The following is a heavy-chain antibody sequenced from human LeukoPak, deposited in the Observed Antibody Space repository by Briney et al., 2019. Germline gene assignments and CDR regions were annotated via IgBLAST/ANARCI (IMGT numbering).Heavy chain of an antibody. CDR1: GFTVSSNY. V-gene: IGHV3-66*01. Sequence: GGSLRLSCAASGFTVSSNYMSWVRQAPGKGLEWVSVIYSGGSTYYADSVKGRFTISRDNSKNTLYLQMNSLRAEDTAVYYCARDILGYRSSTSCSAFDYWGQGTLVTVSS. CDR3: ARDILGYRSSTSCSAFDY. CDR2: IYSGGST. J-gene: IGHJ4*02. D-gene: IGHD2-2*01.